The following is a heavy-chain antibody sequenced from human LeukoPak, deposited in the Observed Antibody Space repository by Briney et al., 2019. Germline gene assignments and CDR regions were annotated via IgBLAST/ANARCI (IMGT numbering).Heavy chain of an antibody. D-gene: IGHD2-15*01. V-gene: IGHV3-23*01. Sequence: GGSLRLSCAASGFTFSSYEMNWVRQAPGKGLEWVSAISGSGGSTYYADSVKGRFTISRDNSKNTLYLQMNSLRAEDTAVYYCARDGLAAATLHWNFDLWGRGTLVTVSS. CDR3: ARDGLAAATLHWNFDL. J-gene: IGHJ2*01. CDR2: ISGSGGST. CDR1: GFTFSSYE.